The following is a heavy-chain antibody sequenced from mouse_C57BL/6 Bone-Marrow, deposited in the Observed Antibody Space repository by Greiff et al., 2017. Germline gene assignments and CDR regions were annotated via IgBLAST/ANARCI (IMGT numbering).Heavy chain of an antibody. J-gene: IGHJ3*01. V-gene: IGHV5-4*01. Sequence: EVQLVESGGGLVKPGGSLKLSCAASGFTFSSYAMSWVRQTPAKRLEWVATISDGGSYTYYPDNVKGRFTISRDNAKNNLYLQMSHLKSEDTAMYYCARDYGRSYVEFAYWGQGTLVTVSA. CDR1: GFTFSSYA. CDR2: ISDGGSYT. CDR3: ARDYGRSYVEFAY. D-gene: IGHD1-1*01.